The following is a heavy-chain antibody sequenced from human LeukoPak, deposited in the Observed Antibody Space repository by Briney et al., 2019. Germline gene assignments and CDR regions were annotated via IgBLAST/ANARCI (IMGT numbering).Heavy chain of an antibody. Sequence: GGSLRLSCAASGFTFSSYGMHWVRKAPGKGLEWVAVIWYDGSNKYYADSVKGRFTISRDNSKNTLYLQMNSLRAEDTAVYYCAKEGQLYSNYYYYYMDVWGKGTTVTVSS. CDR3: AKEGQLYSNYYYYYMDV. J-gene: IGHJ6*03. V-gene: IGHV3-33*06. CDR1: GFTFSSYG. CDR2: IWYDGSNK. D-gene: IGHD2-2*01.